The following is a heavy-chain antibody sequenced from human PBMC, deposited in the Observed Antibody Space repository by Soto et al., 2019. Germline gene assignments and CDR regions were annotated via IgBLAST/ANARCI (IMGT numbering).Heavy chain of an antibody. V-gene: IGHV4-59*01. Sequence: SETLSLTCTVSGGSISSYYWSWIRQPPGKGLEWIGYIYYSGSTNYNPSLKSRVTISVDTSKNQFSLKLSSVTAADTAVYYCARGRGYCSSTSCYKSYNWFDPWGQGTLVTVSS. CDR2: IYYSGST. J-gene: IGHJ5*02. D-gene: IGHD2-2*01. CDR1: GGSISSYY. CDR3: ARGRGYCSSTSCYKSYNWFDP.